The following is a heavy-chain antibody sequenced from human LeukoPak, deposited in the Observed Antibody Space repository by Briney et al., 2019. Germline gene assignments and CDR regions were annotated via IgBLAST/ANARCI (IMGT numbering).Heavy chain of an antibody. CDR1: GFTFSSYA. V-gene: IGHV3-23*01. J-gene: IGHJ4*02. Sequence: GGSLRLSCAASGFTFSSYAMSWVRQAPGKGQEWVSAISGSGGSTYYADSVKGRFTISRDNSKNTLYLQMNSLRAEDTAVYYCAKDGGSSGWPFDYWGQGTLVTVSS. CDR2: ISGSGGST. CDR3: AKDGGSSGWPFDY. D-gene: IGHD6-19*01.